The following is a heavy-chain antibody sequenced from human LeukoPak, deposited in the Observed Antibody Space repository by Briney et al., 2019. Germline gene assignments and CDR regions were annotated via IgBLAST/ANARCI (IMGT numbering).Heavy chain of an antibody. CDR3: ARRGVVATITSV. CDR2: ISGSGGTT. Sequence: GGPLRLSCAASGFTFSTYAMSWVRQAPGKGLEWVSAISGSGGTTYYADSVKGRFTISRDNSKNTLSLQMNSLRAEDTAVYYCARRGVVATITSVWGQGTLVTVSS. CDR1: GFTFSTYA. J-gene: IGHJ4*02. D-gene: IGHD5-12*01. V-gene: IGHV3-23*01.